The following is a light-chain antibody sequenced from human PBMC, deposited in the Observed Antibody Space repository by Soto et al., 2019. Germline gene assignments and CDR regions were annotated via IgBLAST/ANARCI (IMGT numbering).Light chain of an antibody. CDR1: RSFSSSY. CDR2: AAS. CDR3: QQYGSSPPYT. Sequence: EIVLTQSPDTLSLSPGERATLSCRASRSFSSSYLAWYQQKPGQAPRLLIYAASSSATGIPDRFSGSGSGTDFTLTISRLEPEDFAVYYWQQYGSSPPYTFGQGTKLEIK. V-gene: IGKV3-20*01. J-gene: IGKJ2*01.